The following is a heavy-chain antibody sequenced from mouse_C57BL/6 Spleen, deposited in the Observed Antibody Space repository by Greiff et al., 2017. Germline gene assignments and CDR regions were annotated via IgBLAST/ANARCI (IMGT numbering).Heavy chain of an antibody. D-gene: IGHD1-1*01. CDR2: IRSKSSNYAT. CDR1: GFTFNTYA. V-gene: IGHV10-3*01. Sequence: EVMLVESGGGLVQPKGSLKLSCAASGFTFNTYAMHWVRQAPGKGLEWVARIRSKSSNYATYYADSVKDSFTISRDDSQSMLDLQTNNLKTEDTARYYWGRDATTGVATGAMDYWGQGTSVTVAS. J-gene: IGHJ4*01. CDR3: GRDATTGVATGAMDY.